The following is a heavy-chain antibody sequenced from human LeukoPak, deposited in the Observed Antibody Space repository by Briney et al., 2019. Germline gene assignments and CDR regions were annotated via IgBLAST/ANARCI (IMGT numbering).Heavy chain of an antibody. J-gene: IGHJ4*02. V-gene: IGHV6-1*01. CDR1: GDSVSSNSAA. CDR3: AGRVPYTSSWYGDYFDY. Sequence: SQTLSLTCAISGDSVSSNSAAWHWIRQSPSRSLEWLGRTYYRSTWNNDYAVSVKGRITIKADTTKNQFSLQLNSVTPEDTAVYYCAGRVPYTSSWYGDYFDYWGQGTLVTVSS. CDR2: TYYRSTWNN. D-gene: IGHD6-13*01.